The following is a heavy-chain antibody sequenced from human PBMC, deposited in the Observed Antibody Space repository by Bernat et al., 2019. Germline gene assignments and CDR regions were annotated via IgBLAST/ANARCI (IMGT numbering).Heavy chain of an antibody. CDR3: ARDYCSGGNCYSRAPSYYYGMDV. CDR1: GFTFSTYN. Sequence: VQLVESGGGLVKPGGSLRLSCAASGFTFSTYNMNWVRQAPGKGLEWVSSISISNNYIYYADSVKGRFTISRDNANNSLNLQMNSLRAEDTAIYYCARDYCSGGNCYSRAPSYYYGMDVWGQGTTVTVSS. CDR2: ISISNNYI. V-gene: IGHV3-21*01. D-gene: IGHD2-15*01. J-gene: IGHJ6*02.